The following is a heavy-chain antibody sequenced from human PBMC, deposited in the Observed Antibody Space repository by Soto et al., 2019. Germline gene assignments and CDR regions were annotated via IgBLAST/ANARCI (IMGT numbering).Heavy chain of an antibody. V-gene: IGHV1-18*04. D-gene: IGHD3-10*01. CDR1: GYTLTDYG. CDR2: ISVYNGNT. CDR3: ARDLRAAHYGSGSWSDP. J-gene: IGHJ5*02. Sequence: ASVKVSCKASGYTLTDYGITWVRQAPGQGLEWMGWISVYNGNTKYAQKFQGRVTMTTDTSTSTAYMELRSLRSDDTAIYYCARDLRAAHYGSGSWSDPWGQGTLVTVSS.